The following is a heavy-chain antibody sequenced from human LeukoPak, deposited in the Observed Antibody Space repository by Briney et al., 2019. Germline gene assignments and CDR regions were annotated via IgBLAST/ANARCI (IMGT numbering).Heavy chain of an antibody. CDR3: AREISMFVNAFDL. D-gene: IGHD3-10*02. CDR1: GFTFSNPG. J-gene: IGHJ3*01. V-gene: IGHV3-33*01. CDR2: IWYDGSNE. Sequence: GGSLRLSCAASGFTFSNPGMHWVRQAPGKGLERVALIWYDGSNEYYADAVKGRFIISRDNSKNTVHLQMHSLRVEDTSVYYCAREISMFVNAFDLWGQGTLVAVSS.